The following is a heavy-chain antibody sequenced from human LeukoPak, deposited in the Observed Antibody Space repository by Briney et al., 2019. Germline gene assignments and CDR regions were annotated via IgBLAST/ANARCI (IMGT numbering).Heavy chain of an antibody. D-gene: IGHD3-22*01. V-gene: IGHV3-21*01. CDR3: ARDPDRGGYSMFDY. CDR1: GFTFSSYS. CDR2: ISSSSSYI. Sequence: GGSLRLSCAASGFTFSSYSMYWVRQAPGKGLEWVSSISSSSSYIYYADSVKGRFTISRDNAKNSLYLQMNSLRAEDTAVYYCARDPDRGGYSMFDYWGQGTLVTVSS. J-gene: IGHJ4*02.